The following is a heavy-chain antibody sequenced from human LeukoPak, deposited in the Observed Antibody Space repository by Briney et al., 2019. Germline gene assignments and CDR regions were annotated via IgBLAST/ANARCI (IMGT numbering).Heavy chain of an antibody. CDR3: ARRPIYDYVWGSYRVYDAFDI. CDR2: IKQDGSEK. CDR1: GFTFSSYW. V-gene: IGHV3-7*01. D-gene: IGHD3-16*02. J-gene: IGHJ3*02. Sequence: GGSLRLSCAASGFTFSSYWMSWVRQAPGKGLEWVANIKQDGSEKYYVDSVKGRFTISRDNAKNSLYLQMNSLRAEDTAVYYCARRPIYDYVWGSYRVYDAFDIWGQGTMVTVSS.